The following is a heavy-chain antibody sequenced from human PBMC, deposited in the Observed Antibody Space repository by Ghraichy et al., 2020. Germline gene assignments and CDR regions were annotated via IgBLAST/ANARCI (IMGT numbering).Heavy chain of an antibody. Sequence: SQTLSLTCTVSGYSISSGYYWGWIRQPPGKGLEWIGSIYHSGSTYYNPSLKSRVTISVDTSKNQFSLKLSSVTAADTAVYYCARSYDYVWGSYRWGQGTLVTVS. CDR3: ARSYDYVWGSYR. J-gene: IGHJ4*02. V-gene: IGHV4-38-2*02. D-gene: IGHD3-16*02. CDR1: GYSISSGYY. CDR2: IYHSGST.